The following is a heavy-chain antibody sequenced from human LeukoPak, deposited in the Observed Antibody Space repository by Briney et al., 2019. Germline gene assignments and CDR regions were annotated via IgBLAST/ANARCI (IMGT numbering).Heavy chain of an antibody. CDR3: AKDRRLRFLEWSSIGYFQH. CDR2: ISPYNGNT. Sequence: VASVEVSCKASGYTFSSYAISWVRQAPGQGLEWMGWISPYNGNTKYAQKFQGRVTMTTDTSTSTAYMELRSLRSDDTAVYYCAKDRRLRFLEWSSIGYFQHWGQGTLVAVSS. V-gene: IGHV1-18*04. CDR1: GYTFSSYA. D-gene: IGHD3-3*01. J-gene: IGHJ1*01.